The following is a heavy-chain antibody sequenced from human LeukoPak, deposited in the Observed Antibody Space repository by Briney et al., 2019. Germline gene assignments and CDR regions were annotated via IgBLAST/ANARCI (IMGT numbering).Heavy chain of an antibody. Sequence: PSQTLSLTCTVSGGSISSGSYYWSWIRQPAGKGLEWIGRIYTSGSTNYNPPPKSRVTISVDTSKNQFSLKLSSVTAADTAVYYCARGTWRYYFDYWGQGTLVTVSS. CDR2: IYTSGST. J-gene: IGHJ4*02. CDR1: GGSISSGSYY. V-gene: IGHV4-61*02. CDR3: ARGTWRYYFDY. D-gene: IGHD3-3*01.